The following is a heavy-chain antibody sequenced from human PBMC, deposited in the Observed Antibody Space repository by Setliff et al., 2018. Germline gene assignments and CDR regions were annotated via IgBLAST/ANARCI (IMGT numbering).Heavy chain of an antibody. J-gene: IGHJ4*02. CDR2: IGGRGDNI. Sequence: GGSLRLSCAASGFTFGDFAMTWVRQAPGKGLEWVSGIGGRGDNIHYADSVKGRFTISRDNVKNSLFLQMNSLRAEDTAVYYCAKDDYYYDSYFDYWGQGTLVTVSS. V-gene: IGHV3-23*01. D-gene: IGHD3-22*01. CDR1: GFTFGDFA. CDR3: AKDDYYYDSYFDY.